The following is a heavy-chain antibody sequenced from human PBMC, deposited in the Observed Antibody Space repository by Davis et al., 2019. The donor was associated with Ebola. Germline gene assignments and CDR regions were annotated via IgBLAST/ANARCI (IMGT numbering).Heavy chain of an antibody. CDR3: ARQGVVGSYYYYYGMDV. CDR2: IYTSGST. V-gene: IGHV4-4*07. Sequence: PSETLSLTCTVSGGSISSYYWSWIRQPAGKGLEWIGRIYTSGSTNYNPSLKSRVTMSVDTSKNQFPLKLSSVTAADTAVYYCARQGVVGSYYYYYGMDVWGQGTTVTVSS. D-gene: IGHD3-10*01. CDR1: GGSISSYY. J-gene: IGHJ6*02.